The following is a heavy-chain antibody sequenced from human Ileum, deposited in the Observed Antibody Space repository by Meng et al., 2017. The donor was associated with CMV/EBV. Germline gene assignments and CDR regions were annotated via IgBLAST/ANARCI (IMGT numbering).Heavy chain of an antibody. D-gene: IGHD6-19*01. CDR1: GFTFSSYW. CDR3: AKLTWERHYSGWLG. CDR2: IRQDGGEI. V-gene: IGHV3-7*01. Sequence: GESLKISCAASGFTFSSYWMSWVRQAPGKGLEWVANIRQDGGEIFYVDSVKGRFTVSRDNADNSLYLQMNSLRAEDTAVYYCAKLTWERHYSGWLGWGQGTLVTVSS. J-gene: IGHJ4*02.